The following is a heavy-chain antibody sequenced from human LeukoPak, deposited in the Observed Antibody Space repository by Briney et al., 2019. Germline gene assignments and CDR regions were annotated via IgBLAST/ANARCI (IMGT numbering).Heavy chain of an antibody. CDR1: GGSISSSGYY. V-gene: IGHV4-39*01. J-gene: IGHJ4*02. CDR3: ATSPQYGGY. D-gene: IGHD4-23*01. Sequence: PSETLSLTCTVSGGSISSSGYYWGRSRQPPGKGLVWIGSIYYSGSTQYNPSLKSRVTISVDTSKNQFYLKLSSVAAADTAVYYCATSPQYGGYWGQGTLVTVSS. CDR2: IYYSGST.